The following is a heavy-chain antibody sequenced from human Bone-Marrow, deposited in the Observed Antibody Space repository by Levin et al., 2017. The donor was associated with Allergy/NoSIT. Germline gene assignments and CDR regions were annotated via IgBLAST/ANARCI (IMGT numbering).Heavy chain of an antibody. V-gene: IGHV3-30-3*01. CDR2: TSYTGDND. CDR1: GFTFSSYA. J-gene: IGHJ2*01. D-gene: IGHD2-21*01. CDR3: ARDADIVVVATTTGSFAL. Sequence: TGGSLRLSCGASGFTFSSYAMHWVRQAPGKGLEWLAVTSYTGDNDFYADSVKGRFTISRDNSKNTLYLHMNSLRPEDTAVYFCARDADIVVVATTTGSFALWGLGTLVVVSS.